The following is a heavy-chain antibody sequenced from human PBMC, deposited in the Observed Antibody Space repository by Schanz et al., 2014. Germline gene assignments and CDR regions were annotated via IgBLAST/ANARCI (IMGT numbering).Heavy chain of an antibody. V-gene: IGHV3-74*01. CDR3: TRGSGSRSYGWYYDS. CDR1: GFTFSSYW. J-gene: IGHJ4*02. CDR2: INSDGSSA. D-gene: IGHD3-10*01. Sequence: VQLLESGGGLVQPGGSLRLSCAASGFTFSSYWMHWVRQAPGKGLVWISRINSDGSSASYADSVKGRFTISRDNAKNTLYLQMNSVRAEDSAVYYCTRGSGSRSYGWYYDSWGQGTLVTVSS.